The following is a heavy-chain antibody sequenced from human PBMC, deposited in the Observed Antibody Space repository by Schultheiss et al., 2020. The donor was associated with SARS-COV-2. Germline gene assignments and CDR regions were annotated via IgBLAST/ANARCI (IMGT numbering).Heavy chain of an antibody. J-gene: IGHJ5*02. CDR3: ARGGSSGSGIDHNWFDP. CDR1: GFTFSSYS. Sequence: GGSLRLSCAASGFTFSSYSMNWVRQAPGKGLEWVSYISSSSSTIYYADSVKGRFTISRDNTKNSLYLQMNSLRDEDTSVYYCARGGSSGSGIDHNWFDPCSYGTLANVDS. V-gene: IGHV3-48*02. D-gene: IGHD3-10*01. CDR2: ISSSSSTI.